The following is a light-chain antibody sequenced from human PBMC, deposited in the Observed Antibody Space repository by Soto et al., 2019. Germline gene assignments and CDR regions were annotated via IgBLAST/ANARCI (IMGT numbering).Light chain of an antibody. CDR2: KAS. V-gene: IGKV1-5*03. CDR3: QQYNSNPLT. Sequence: DIQMTQSPSTLSASVGDRVTITCRASQSVSSWLAWYQQKPGKVPKLLIYKASTLESGVPSRFSGSGSGTEFPLTISSLQPDDFAYYYCQQYNSNPLTFGGGTKVEIK. CDR1: QSVSSW. J-gene: IGKJ4*01.